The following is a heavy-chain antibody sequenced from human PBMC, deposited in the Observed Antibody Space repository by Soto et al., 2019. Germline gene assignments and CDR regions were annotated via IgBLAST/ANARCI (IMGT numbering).Heavy chain of an antibody. V-gene: IGHV1-2*02. J-gene: IGHJ3*02. Sequence: QLHLVQSGAVVKKPGASVTVSCSASGYPVTAYYMHWVRQAPGRGLEWMGGINPATGAAKYTQTFQGRVTMTGGTSTGTVFRELSGLTSEDTAVFYCARGGGVGVAGSAAFDMWGQGTLVTVSS. CDR1: GYPVTAYY. CDR2: INPATGAA. D-gene: IGHD3-3*01. CDR3: ARGGGVGVAGSAAFDM.